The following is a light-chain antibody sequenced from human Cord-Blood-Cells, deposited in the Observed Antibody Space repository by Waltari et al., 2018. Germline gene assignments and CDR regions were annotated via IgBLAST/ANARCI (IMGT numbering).Light chain of an antibody. CDR2: LGS. V-gene: IGKV2-28*01. J-gene: IGKJ1*01. Sequence: DIVMTQSPLSLPVTPGEPASISCRSSQSPLHSNGYNYLDWYLQKPGQSPQLLIYLGSNRASGVPDRFSGSGSGTDFTLKISRVEAEDVGVYYCMQALQTTWTFGQGTKVGIK. CDR1: QSPLHSNGYNY. CDR3: MQALQTTWT.